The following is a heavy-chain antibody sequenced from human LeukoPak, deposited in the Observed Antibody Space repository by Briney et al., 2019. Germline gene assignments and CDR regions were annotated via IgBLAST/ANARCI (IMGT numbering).Heavy chain of an antibody. J-gene: IGHJ5*02. CDR1: GDTFSSDT. V-gene: IGHV1-69*06. Sequence: SVKVSCKASGDTFSSDTISCVRQAPGQRLECIGEISPIFGTANYAQKFQGRVTITADKSTSTAYMELSSLRSEDTAVYYCARDRSGEYCSGGRCRIWFDHWGQGTLVTVSS. CDR2: ISPIFGTA. CDR3: ARDRSGEYCSGGRCRIWFDH. D-gene: IGHD2-15*01.